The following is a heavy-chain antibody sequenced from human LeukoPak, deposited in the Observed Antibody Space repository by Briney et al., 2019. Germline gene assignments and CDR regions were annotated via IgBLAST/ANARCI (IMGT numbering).Heavy chain of an antibody. J-gene: IGHJ4*02. CDR3: AKDISYDILTGYPDY. V-gene: IGHV3-9*01. D-gene: IGHD3-9*01. CDR1: GFTFNTHA. Sequence: PGGSLRLSCAASGFTFNTHALSWVRQAPGKGLEWVSGISWNSGSIGYADSVKGRFTISRDNAKNSLYLQMNSLRAEDTALYYCAKDISYDILTGYPDYWGQGTLVTVSS. CDR2: ISWNSGSI.